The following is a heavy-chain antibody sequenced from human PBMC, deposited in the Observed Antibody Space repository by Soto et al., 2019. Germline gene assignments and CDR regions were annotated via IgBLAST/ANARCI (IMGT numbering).Heavy chain of an antibody. Sequence: GSCKASGGTFSSYAISWVRQAPGQGLEWMGGIIPIFGTANYAQKFQGRVTITADESTSTAYMELSSLRSEDTAVYYCARDLGYCSGGSCYNAFDIWGQGTMVTVSS. D-gene: IGHD2-15*01. V-gene: IGHV1-69*01. CDR2: IIPIFGTA. CDR3: ARDLGYCSGGSCYNAFDI. CDR1: GGTFSSYA. J-gene: IGHJ3*02.